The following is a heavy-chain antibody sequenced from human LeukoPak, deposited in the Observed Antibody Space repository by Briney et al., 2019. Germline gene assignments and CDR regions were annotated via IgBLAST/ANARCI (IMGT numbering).Heavy chain of an antibody. Sequence: ASVKVSCKASGGTFSSYAISWVRQAPGQGLEWMGGIIPIFGTANYAQRFQGRVTITADESTSTAYMELSSLRSEDTAVYYCARDRLSGGNSFYFDYWGQGTLVTVSS. CDR1: GGTFSSYA. D-gene: IGHD4-23*01. J-gene: IGHJ4*02. CDR2: IIPIFGTA. V-gene: IGHV1-69*13. CDR3: ARDRLSGGNSFYFDY.